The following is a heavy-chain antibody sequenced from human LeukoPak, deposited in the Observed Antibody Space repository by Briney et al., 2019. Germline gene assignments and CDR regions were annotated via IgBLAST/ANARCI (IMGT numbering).Heavy chain of an antibody. Sequence: PSETLSLTCAVYGGSFSGYYWSWIRQPPGKGPEWIGEINHSGSTNYNPSLKSRVTISVDTSKNQFSLKLSSVTAADTAVYYCARGGRWSVYYTKAAFDIWGQGTMVTVSS. D-gene: IGHD3-3*01. CDR2: INHSGST. CDR3: ARGGRWSVYYTKAAFDI. V-gene: IGHV4-34*01. CDR1: GGSFSGYY. J-gene: IGHJ3*02.